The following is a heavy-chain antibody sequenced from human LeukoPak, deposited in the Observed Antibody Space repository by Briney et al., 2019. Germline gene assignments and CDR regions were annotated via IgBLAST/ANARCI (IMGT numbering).Heavy chain of an antibody. J-gene: IGHJ3*02. CDR3: ARDVGAYCSGGSCYSGAFDI. V-gene: IGHV1-18*01. CDR1: GYTFTSYG. Sequence: ASVKVSCKASGYTFTSYGISWVRQAPGQGLEWMGWISAYNGSTNYAQKLQGRVTMTTDTSTSTAYMELRSLRSDDTAVYYCARDVGAYCSGGSCYSGAFDIWGQGTMVTVSS. D-gene: IGHD2-15*01. CDR2: ISAYNGST.